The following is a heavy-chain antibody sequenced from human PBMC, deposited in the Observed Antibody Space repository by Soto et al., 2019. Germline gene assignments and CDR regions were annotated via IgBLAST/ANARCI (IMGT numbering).Heavy chain of an antibody. CDR3: ASAAAGTVGKNWFDP. J-gene: IGHJ5*02. D-gene: IGHD6-13*01. CDR2: IIPIFGTA. Sequence: QVQLVQSGAEVKKPGSSVKVSCKASGGTFSSYAISWVRQAPGQGLEWMGGIIPIFGTANYAQKFQGRVTITADESTSTVYMELSSLRAEDTAVYYCASAAAGTVGKNWFDPWGQGTLVTVSS. V-gene: IGHV1-69*12. CDR1: GGTFSSYA.